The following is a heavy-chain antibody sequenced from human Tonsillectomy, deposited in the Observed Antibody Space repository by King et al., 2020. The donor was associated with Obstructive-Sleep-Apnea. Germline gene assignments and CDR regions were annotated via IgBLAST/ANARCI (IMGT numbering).Heavy chain of an antibody. D-gene: IGHD2-15*01. V-gene: IGHV2-5*02. CDR2: IYWDDDK. Sequence: QVTLKESGPTLVKPTQTLTLTCTFSGFSLSTSGVGVGWIRQPPGKALEWLALIYWDDDKRYSPSLKSRLTITKDTSKNQVVLTMTNMDPVDTATYYCATYCSGGSCYSGDWFDPWGQGTLVTVSS. CDR1: GFSLSTSGVG. CDR3: ATYCSGGSCYSGDWFDP. J-gene: IGHJ5*02.